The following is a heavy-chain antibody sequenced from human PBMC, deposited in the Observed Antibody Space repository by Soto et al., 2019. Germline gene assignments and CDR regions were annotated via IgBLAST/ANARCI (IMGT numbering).Heavy chain of an antibody. J-gene: IGHJ4*02. V-gene: IGHV4-30-4*01. Sequence: SETLSLTCTVSGGSISSGDYYWSWIRQPPGKGLEWIGYIYYSGSTYYNPSLKSRVTISVDTSKNQFSLKLSSVTAADTAVYYCARDRGTMGSYDYWGQGTLVTVSS. D-gene: IGHD3-10*01. CDR3: ARDRGTMGSYDY. CDR2: IYYSGST. CDR1: GGSISSGDYY.